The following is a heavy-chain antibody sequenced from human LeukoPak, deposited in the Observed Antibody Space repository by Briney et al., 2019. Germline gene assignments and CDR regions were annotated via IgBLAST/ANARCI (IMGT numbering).Heavy chain of an antibody. D-gene: IGHD3-3*01. J-gene: IGHJ4*02. CDR3: ARDGRVTIFGVARSFDY. CDR1: GGSISSSSYY. Sequence: PSETLSLTCTVSGGSISSSSYYWGWIRQPPGKGLEWNGSIYYSGSTYYNPSLKSRVTISVDTSKNQFSLKLSSATAADTAVYYCARDGRVTIFGVARSFDYWGQGTLVTVSS. CDR2: IYYSGST. V-gene: IGHV4-39*07.